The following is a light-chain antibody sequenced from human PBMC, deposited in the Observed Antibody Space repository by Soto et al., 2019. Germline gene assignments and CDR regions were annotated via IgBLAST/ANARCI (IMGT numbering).Light chain of an antibody. J-gene: IGLJ2*01. CDR3: CSYAGSYTLV. Sequence: QSALTHPRSVCGSPGQSVTISCTGTSSDVGGYNYVSWYQQHPGKAPKLMIYDVSKRPSGVPDRFSGSKSGNTASLTISGLQAEDEADYYCCSYAGSYTLVFGGGTQLTV. V-gene: IGLV2-11*01. CDR2: DVS. CDR1: SSDVGGYNY.